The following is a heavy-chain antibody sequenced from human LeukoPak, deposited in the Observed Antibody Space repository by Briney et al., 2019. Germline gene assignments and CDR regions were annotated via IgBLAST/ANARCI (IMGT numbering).Heavy chain of an antibody. J-gene: IGHJ1*01. D-gene: IGHD6-19*01. CDR3: AKDSSGWEAEYFQH. CDR2: ISWDGGST. Sequence: GGSLRLSCAASGFTFDDYAMHWVRQAPGKGLEWVSLISWDGGSTYYADSVKGRFTISRDNSKNSLYLQMNSLRAEDTALYYCAKDSSGWEAEYFQHWGQGTLVTVSS. CDR1: GFTFDDYA. V-gene: IGHV3-43D*03.